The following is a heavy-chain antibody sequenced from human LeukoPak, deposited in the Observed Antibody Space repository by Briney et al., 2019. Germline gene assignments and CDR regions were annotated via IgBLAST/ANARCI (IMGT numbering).Heavy chain of an antibody. CDR3: AREGGGDGQGKDV. D-gene: IGHD2-21*02. CDR1: GFTFSSYW. V-gene: IGHV3-74*01. Sequence: PGGSLRLSCAASGFTFSSYWMHWVRQAPGKGLVWVSRINSDGSSTSYADSVKGRFTISRDNAKNTLYLQMNSLRAEDTAVYYCAREGGGDGQGKDVWGKGTTVTVSS. J-gene: IGHJ6*04. CDR2: INSDGSST.